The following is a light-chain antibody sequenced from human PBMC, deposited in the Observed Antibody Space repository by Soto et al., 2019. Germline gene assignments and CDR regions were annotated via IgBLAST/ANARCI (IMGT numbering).Light chain of an antibody. J-gene: IGKJ4*01. CDR1: QSVSSSY. V-gene: IGKV3-20*01. CDR2: GAS. Sequence: EIVLTQSPGTLSLSPGERATLSCRASQSVSSSYLAWYQQKPGQAPRLLIYGASSRATGIPDRFSGSGSGTDFTLTISRLEPEDFAVYYCQQYGSSPLTLGRGTKVDIK. CDR3: QQYGSSPLT.